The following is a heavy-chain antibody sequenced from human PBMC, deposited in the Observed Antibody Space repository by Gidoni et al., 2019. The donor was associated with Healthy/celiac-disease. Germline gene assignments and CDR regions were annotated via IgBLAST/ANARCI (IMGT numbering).Heavy chain of an antibody. Sequence: QVQLQESGPGLVKPSQTLSLTCPVSGGSISSGDYYRRWIRQPPGKGMEWIGYIYYSGSTYYNPSLKSRVTISVDTSKNQFSLKLSSVTAADTAVYYCARDAYYYDSSGYRYYYYGMDVWGQGTTVTVSS. V-gene: IGHV4-30-4*01. CDR2: IYYSGST. D-gene: IGHD3-22*01. CDR3: ARDAYYYDSSGYRYYYYGMDV. CDR1: GGSISSGDYY. J-gene: IGHJ6*02.